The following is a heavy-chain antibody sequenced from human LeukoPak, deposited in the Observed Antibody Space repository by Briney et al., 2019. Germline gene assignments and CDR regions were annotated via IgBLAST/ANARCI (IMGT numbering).Heavy chain of an antibody. CDR3: AKDFSTSGWILDY. Sequence: GGSLTHPCAASGFHFDDYFMQWVRQPPRRGLAWVSGISWDGITTYYEDSVQGRITISRDNSKNSQYLQINSLRTEDTALYYCAKDFSTSGWILDYWGQGTLVTVSS. D-gene: IGHD6-25*01. CDR2: ISWDGITT. V-gene: IGHV3-43*01. J-gene: IGHJ4*02. CDR1: GFHFDDYF.